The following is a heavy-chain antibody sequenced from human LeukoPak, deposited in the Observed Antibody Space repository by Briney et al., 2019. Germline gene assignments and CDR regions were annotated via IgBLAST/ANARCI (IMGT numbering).Heavy chain of an antibody. CDR1: GGSISSGSYY. CDR2: IYTSGST. Sequence: SQTLSLTCTVSGGSISSGSYYWSWIRQPAGKGLEWIGRIYTSGSTNYNPSLKSRVTISVDTFKNQFSLKLSSVTAADTAVYYCARDEDLGSGWYFSFDYWGQGTLVTVSS. CDR3: ARDEDLGSGWYFSFDY. D-gene: IGHD6-19*01. V-gene: IGHV4-61*02. J-gene: IGHJ4*02.